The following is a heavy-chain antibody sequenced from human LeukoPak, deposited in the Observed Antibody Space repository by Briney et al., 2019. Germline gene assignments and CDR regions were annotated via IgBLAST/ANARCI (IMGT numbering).Heavy chain of an antibody. CDR3: ARVGYDFWSGYLYYMDV. J-gene: IGHJ6*03. V-gene: IGHV1-8*03. CDR2: MNPNSGNT. CDR1: GYTFTSYD. D-gene: IGHD3-3*01. Sequence: ASVKVSCKASGYTFTSYDINWVRQATGQGLEWMGWMNPNSGNTGYAQKFQGRVTITRNTSISTAYMELSSLRSEDTAVYYCARVGYDFWSGYLYYMDVWGKGTTVTVSS.